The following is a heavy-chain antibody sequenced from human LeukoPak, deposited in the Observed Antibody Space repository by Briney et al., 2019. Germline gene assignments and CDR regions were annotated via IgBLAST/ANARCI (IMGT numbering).Heavy chain of an antibody. V-gene: IGHV1-69*04. D-gene: IGHD6-13*01. J-gene: IGHJ6*02. Sequence: SVKVSCKASGYTFTSYGISWVRQAPGQGLEWMGRIIPILGIANYAQKFQGRVTITADKSTSTAYMELSSLRSEDTAVYYCARDSGYSSSHYYYGMDVWGQGTTVTVSS. CDR3: ARDSGYSSSHYYYGMDV. CDR2: IIPILGIA. CDR1: GYTFTSYG.